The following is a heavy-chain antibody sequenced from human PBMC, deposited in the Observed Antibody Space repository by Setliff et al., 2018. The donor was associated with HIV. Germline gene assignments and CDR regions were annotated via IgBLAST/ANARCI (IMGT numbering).Heavy chain of an antibody. CDR1: GGSFSDNY. D-gene: IGHD6-19*01. CDR3: ARDDGGIAVADTRPYWFDP. Sequence: SETLSLTCAVYGGSFSDNYWSWIRQPPGKGLEWIGEINHSGRTIQSPSLGSRVTISIDTSKNQFSLKLTSVTAADTAVYYCARDDGGIAVADTRPYWFDPWGQGTLVTVSS. CDR2: INHSGRT. V-gene: IGHV4-34*01. J-gene: IGHJ5*02.